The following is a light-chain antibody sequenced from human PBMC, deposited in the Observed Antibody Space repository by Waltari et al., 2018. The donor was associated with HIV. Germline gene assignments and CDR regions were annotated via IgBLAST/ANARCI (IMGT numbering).Light chain of an antibody. Sequence: EMFLTQSPPTRSGSPGERGTLPCRASQNINNTLAWYQLKPGQAPRLLISGASTRATGIPARFSGSGSGTDFTLNIGTLQSEDFAVYFCQQYNKWPRTFGRGTKVEIK. J-gene: IGKJ4*02. V-gene: IGKV3-15*01. CDR3: QQYNKWPRT. CDR1: QNINNT. CDR2: GAS.